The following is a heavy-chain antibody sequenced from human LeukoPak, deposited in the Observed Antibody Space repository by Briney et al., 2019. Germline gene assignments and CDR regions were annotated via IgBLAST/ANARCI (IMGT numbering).Heavy chain of an antibody. CDR1: GGSFSGYY. J-gene: IGHJ5*02. Sequence: PSETLSLTCAVYGGSFSGYYWSWIRQPAGKGLEWIGRIYTSGSTNYNPSLKSRVTISVDTSKNQFSLKLSSVTAADTAVYYCARGKYYDFWSGYYGMYNWFDPWGQGTLVTVSS. CDR2: IYTSGST. D-gene: IGHD3-3*01. CDR3: ARGKYYDFWSGYYGMYNWFDP. V-gene: IGHV4-59*10.